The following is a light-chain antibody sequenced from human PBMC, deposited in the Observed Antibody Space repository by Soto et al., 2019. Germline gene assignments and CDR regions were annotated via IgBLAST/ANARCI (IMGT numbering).Light chain of an antibody. Sequence: QSVLAQPASVSGSPGQSITISCTGTSSDIGDSNFVSWYQHHPGKAPKLLIYDVSDRPSRISGRFSGSKSANTASLTISGLQAEDEAFYYCSSYTTIKTVVFGGGTQLTVL. J-gene: IGLJ2*01. CDR3: SSYTTIKTVV. CDR1: SSDIGDSNF. V-gene: IGLV2-14*01. CDR2: DVS.